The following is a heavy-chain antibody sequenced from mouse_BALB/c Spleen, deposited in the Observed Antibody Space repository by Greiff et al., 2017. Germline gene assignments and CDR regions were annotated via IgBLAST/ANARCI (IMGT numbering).Heavy chain of an antibody. CDR3: ARRDGSSFYWYFDV. CDR1: GYSLTSDYA. D-gene: IGHD1-1*01. CDR2: ISYSGST. J-gene: IGHJ1*01. Sequence: EVQLVESGPGLVKPSQSLSLTCTVTGYSLTSDYAWNWIRQFPGNKLEWMGYISYSGSTSYNPSLKSRISITRDTSKNQFFLQLNSVTTEDTATYYCARRDGSSFYWYFDVWGAGTTVTVSS. V-gene: IGHV3-2*02.